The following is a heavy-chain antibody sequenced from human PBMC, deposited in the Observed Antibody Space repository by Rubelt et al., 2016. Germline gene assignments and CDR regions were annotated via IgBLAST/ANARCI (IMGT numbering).Heavy chain of an antibody. Sequence: QVQLVQSGAEVKKPGASVKVSCKASGYTFTSYGISWVRQAPGQGLEWMGWISAYNDDTKYAQKLQGRVTMTTDTATSTADMELRSLRSDDTAVYYCARNLIMITFGGVIVPPDYWGQGTLVTVSS. CDR1: GYTFTSYG. J-gene: IGHJ4*02. V-gene: IGHV1-18*01. D-gene: IGHD3-16*02. CDR2: ISAYNDDT. CDR3: ARNLIMITFGGVIVPPDY.